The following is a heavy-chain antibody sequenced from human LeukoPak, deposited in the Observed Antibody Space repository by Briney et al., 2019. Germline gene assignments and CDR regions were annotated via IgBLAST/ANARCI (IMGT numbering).Heavy chain of an antibody. CDR2: ISAYNGNT. D-gene: IGHD2-2*01. Sequence: GASVKVSCKASGYTFTSYGISWVRQAPGQGLEWMGWISAYNGNTNYAQKLQGRVTMTTDTSTSTAYMELRSLRSDDTAVYYCAGLNCSTSCYSPYYYYGMDVWGQGTTVTVSS. CDR1: GYTFTSYG. J-gene: IGHJ6*02. V-gene: IGHV1-18*01. CDR3: AGLNCSTSCYSPYYYYGMDV.